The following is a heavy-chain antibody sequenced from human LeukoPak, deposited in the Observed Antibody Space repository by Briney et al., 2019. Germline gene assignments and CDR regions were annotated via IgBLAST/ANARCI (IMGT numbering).Heavy chain of an antibody. J-gene: IGHJ2*01. D-gene: IGHD6-19*01. V-gene: IGHV4-4*07. CDR3: ARDHQSSGWSYWYFDL. CDR2: IYTSGSI. CDR1: GGSISSYY. Sequence: SETLSLTCTVSGGSISSYYWSWIRQPAGKGLEWIGRIYTSGSINYNPSLKSRVTMSVDTSKNQFSLKLSSVTAADTAVYYCARDHQSSGWSYWYFDLWGRGTLVTVSS.